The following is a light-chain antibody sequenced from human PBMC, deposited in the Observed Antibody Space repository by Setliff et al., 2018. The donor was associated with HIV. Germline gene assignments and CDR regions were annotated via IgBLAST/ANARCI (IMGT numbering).Light chain of an antibody. V-gene: IGLV2-14*03. J-gene: IGLJ1*01. Sequence: SVLTQPASVSGSPGQSITISCTGTSSDIGSYNFVSWYQQHPGKAPKLMISDVTRRPSGVSDRFSGSKSGHTASLTISGLQAEDEADYYCSSYTTSSTYVFGTGTKVTVL. CDR1: SSDIGSYNF. CDR3: SSYTTSSTYV. CDR2: DVT.